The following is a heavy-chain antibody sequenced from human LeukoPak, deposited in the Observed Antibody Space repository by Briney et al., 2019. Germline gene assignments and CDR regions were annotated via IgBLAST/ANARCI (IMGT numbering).Heavy chain of an antibody. D-gene: IGHD4-17*01. CDR1: GGSISSSSYY. CDR3: ASTWDYGDYHAFDI. J-gene: IGHJ3*02. V-gene: IGHV4-39*07. CDR2: IYYSGST. Sequence: KPSETLSLTCTVSGGSISSSSYYWGWIRQPPGKGLEWIGSIYYSGSTYYNPSLKSRVTISVDTSKNQFSLKLSSVTAADTAVYYCASTWDYGDYHAFDIWGQGTMVTVSS.